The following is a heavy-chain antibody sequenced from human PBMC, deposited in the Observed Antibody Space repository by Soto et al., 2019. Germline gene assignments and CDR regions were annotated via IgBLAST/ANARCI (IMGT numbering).Heavy chain of an antibody. CDR3: ARVRRIAARWSYFDF. Sequence: QVQLVQSGAEVKKPGSSVKVSCKASGGTFSSYAISWVRQAPGQGLEWMGGIIPIFGTANYAQKFQGRVKITAVESTSTAYMELSSLRSEDTAVYYCARVRRIAARWSYFDFWGQGTLVTVSS. V-gene: IGHV1-69*12. CDR1: GGTFSSYA. J-gene: IGHJ4*02. D-gene: IGHD6-6*01. CDR2: IIPIFGTA.